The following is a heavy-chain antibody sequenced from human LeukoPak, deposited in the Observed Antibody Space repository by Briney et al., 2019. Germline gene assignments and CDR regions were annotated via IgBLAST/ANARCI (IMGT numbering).Heavy chain of an antibody. V-gene: IGHV4-61*02. CDR1: GGSISSGGYY. Sequence: PSETLSLTCTVSGGSISSGGYYWSWIRQPAGKGLEWIGRIYTSGSTNYNPSLKSRVTISVDTSKNQFSLKLSSVTAADTAVYYCASARAYYHSSGYLDAFDIWGQGTMVTVSS. J-gene: IGHJ3*02. CDR2: IYTSGST. D-gene: IGHD3-22*01. CDR3: ASARAYYHSSGYLDAFDI.